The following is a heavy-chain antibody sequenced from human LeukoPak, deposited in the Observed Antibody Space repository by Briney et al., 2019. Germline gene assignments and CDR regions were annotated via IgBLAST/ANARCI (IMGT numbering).Heavy chain of an antibody. J-gene: IGHJ5*02. D-gene: IGHD4-17*01. V-gene: IGHV4-59*01. CDR2: IYYSGST. Sequence: PSETLSLTCTFSGGSISSYYWSWIRQPPGKGLEWIGYIYYSGSTNYNPSLKSRVTISVDTSKNQFSLKLSSVTAADTAVYYCARERDYGDYGWFDPWGQGTLVTVSS. CDR3: ARERDYGDYGWFDP. CDR1: GGSISSYY.